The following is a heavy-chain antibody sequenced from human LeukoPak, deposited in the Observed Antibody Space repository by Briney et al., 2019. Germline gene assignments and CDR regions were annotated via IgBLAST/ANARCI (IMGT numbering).Heavy chain of an antibody. V-gene: IGHV3-30-3*01. J-gene: IGHJ6*02. CDR1: GFTFSSYA. D-gene: IGHD3-10*01. CDR3: AGTPSSGRANYYYYGMDV. Sequence: PGGSLRLSCAASGFTFSSYAMHWVRQAPGKGLEWVAVISYDGSNKYYADSVKGRFTIPRDNSKNTLYLQMNSLRAEDTAVYYCAGTPSSGRANYYYYGMDVWGQGTTVTVSS. CDR2: ISYDGSNK.